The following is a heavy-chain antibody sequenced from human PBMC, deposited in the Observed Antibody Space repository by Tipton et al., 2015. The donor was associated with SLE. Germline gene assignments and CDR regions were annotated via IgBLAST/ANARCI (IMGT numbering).Heavy chain of an antibody. CDR3: ARGIDYDSGSHLTKWFDP. J-gene: IGHJ5*02. V-gene: IGHV4-59*11. D-gene: IGHD3-10*01. CDR1: GGSISNHY. Sequence: LRLFCTVSGGSISNHYWTWIRQPPGKGLDWIGYIYYSGSTNYNPSLKSRVTISVDTSKNQFSLKLRSVTAADTAFYYCARGIDYDSGSHLTKWFDPWGQGTLVTVSS. CDR2: IYYSGST.